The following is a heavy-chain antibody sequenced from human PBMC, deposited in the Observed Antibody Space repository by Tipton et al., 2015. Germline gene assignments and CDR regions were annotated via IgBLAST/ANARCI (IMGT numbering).Heavy chain of an antibody. D-gene: IGHD5-12*01. CDR2: TYPGDSDT. CDR1: GYTFTNYW. CDR3: ARFTDGGYDYFDY. V-gene: IGHV5-51*01. Sequence: QLVQSGAEVKKPGESLKISCKGSGYTFTNYWIGWVRQMPGKGLEWMGITYPGDSDTRYSSTFEGQVTISADKSISTAYLQWGSLKASDTAMYYCARFTDGGYDYFDYWGQGTLVTVSS. J-gene: IGHJ4*02.